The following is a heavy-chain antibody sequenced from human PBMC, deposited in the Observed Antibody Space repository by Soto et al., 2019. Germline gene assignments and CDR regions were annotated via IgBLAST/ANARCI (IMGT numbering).Heavy chain of an antibody. V-gene: IGHV3-7*03. D-gene: IGHD2-8*01. J-gene: IGHJ4*02. CDR3: ARDVYEILGRVVRRLDS. Sequence: TGGSLRLSCAASGFTFGDYWMTWVRQAPGKGLEWVANLKRDGRERYYVDSVKGRFSVSRDNAKNSLYLQMNNLRPEDTAVHYCARDVYEILGRVVRRLDSWGQGTLVTVSS. CDR2: LKRDGRER. CDR1: GFTFGDYW.